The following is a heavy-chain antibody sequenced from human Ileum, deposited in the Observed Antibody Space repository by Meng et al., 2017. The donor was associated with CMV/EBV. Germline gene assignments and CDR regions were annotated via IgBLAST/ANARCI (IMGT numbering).Heavy chain of an antibody. V-gene: IGHV4-59*12. CDR2: IYYSGST. D-gene: IGHD4-11*01. Sequence: QVQLQESGPGLVKPSETLSLTCTVSGGSISSYYWSWIRQPPGKGLEWIGFIYYSGSTDYNPSLKSRVTISIDTSKNQFSLKLNSVTAADTAVYYCASGKSNLEYWGQGTLVTVSS. CDR1: GGSISSYY. J-gene: IGHJ4*02. CDR3: ASGKSNLEY.